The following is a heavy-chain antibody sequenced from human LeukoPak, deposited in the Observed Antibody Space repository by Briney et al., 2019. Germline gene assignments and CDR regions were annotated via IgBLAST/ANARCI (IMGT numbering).Heavy chain of an antibody. J-gene: IGHJ4*02. Sequence: GGSLRLSCVASGFTFSSYWMHWVRQAPGKGLVWVSRINTDASTTSYADSVKGRFTISRDNAKNTVYLQMNSLRAEDTAVYYCARSKCYLDYWGQGTLVTVSS. CDR2: INTDASTT. V-gene: IGHV3-74*01. CDR3: ARSKCYLDY. CDR1: GFTFSSYW.